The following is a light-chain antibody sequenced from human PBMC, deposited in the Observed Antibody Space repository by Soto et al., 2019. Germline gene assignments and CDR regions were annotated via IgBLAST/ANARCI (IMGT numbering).Light chain of an antibody. CDR1: TGAVTSGHY. V-gene: IGLV7-46*01. CDR2: DTS. J-gene: IGLJ1*01. CDR3: LVIYTSVGEV. Sequence: QAVVTQEPSLTVSPGGTVTLTCGSSTGAVTSGHYPHWFQQKPGQAPRTLIYDTSIKHSWTPARFSGSLLGGKAALTLSGAQPEDEADYYCLVIYTSVGEVFGTGTKLTVL.